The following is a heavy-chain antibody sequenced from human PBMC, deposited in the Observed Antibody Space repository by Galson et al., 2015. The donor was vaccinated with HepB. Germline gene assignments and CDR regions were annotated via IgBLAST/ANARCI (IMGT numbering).Heavy chain of an antibody. CDR3: ARRSFSYVDN. CDR2: IYPSDYDL. CDR1: GYRFSNYW. V-gene: IGHV5-51*01. Sequence: QSGAEVKKPGESLKISCTASGYRFSNYWIGWVRQMPGKGLEWIGIIYPSDYDLRYSPSLQGQVTISVDKSVTTTYLQWDSLKASDSAMYYCARRSFSYVDNWGQGTLVTVSS. J-gene: IGHJ4*02. D-gene: IGHD3-16*01.